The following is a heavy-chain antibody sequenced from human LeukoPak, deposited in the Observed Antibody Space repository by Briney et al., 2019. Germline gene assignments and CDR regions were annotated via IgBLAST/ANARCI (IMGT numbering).Heavy chain of an antibody. CDR3: ARNWPGSTGYHNWFDP. CDR2: IYHSGST. D-gene: IGHD2-2*01. J-gene: IGHJ5*02. CDR1: GGSISSSNW. V-gene: IGHV4-4*02. Sequence: SGTLSLTCAVSGGSISSSNWWSWVRQPPGKGLEWIGEIYHSGSTNYNPSLKSRVTISVDKSKNQFSLKLSSVTAADTAVYYCARNWPGSTGYHNWFDPWGQGTLVTVSS.